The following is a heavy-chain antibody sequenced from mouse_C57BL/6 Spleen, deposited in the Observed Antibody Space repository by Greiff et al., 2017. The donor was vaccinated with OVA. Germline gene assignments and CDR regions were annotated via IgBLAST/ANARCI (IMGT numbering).Heavy chain of an antibody. Sequence: VQLQQPGAELVKPGASVKMSCKASGYTFTSYWITWVKQRPGQGLEWIGDIYPGSGSTNYNEKFKSKATLTVDTSSSTAYMQLSSLTSEDSAVYYCARGGPYYSKGIDYWGQGTTLTVSS. CDR3: ARGGPYYSKGIDY. J-gene: IGHJ2*01. D-gene: IGHD2-5*01. V-gene: IGHV1-55*01. CDR2: IYPGSGST. CDR1: GYTFTSYW.